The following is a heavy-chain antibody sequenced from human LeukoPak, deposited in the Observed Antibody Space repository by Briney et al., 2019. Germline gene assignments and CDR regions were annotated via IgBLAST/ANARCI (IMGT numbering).Heavy chain of an antibody. V-gene: IGHV3-66*02. CDR1: GFTVSSNY. CDR3: ARVTPEYGDYFTDY. J-gene: IGHJ4*02. CDR2: IYSGGST. D-gene: IGHD4-17*01. Sequence: PGGSLRLSCAASGFTVSSNYMSWVRQAPGKGLEWVSVIYSGGSTYYADSVKGRFTISRDNSKNTLYLQMNSLRAEDTAVHYCARVTPEYGDYFTDYWGQGTLVTVSS.